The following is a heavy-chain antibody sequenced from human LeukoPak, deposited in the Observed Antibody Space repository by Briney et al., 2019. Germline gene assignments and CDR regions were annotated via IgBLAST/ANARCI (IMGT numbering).Heavy chain of an antibody. CDR2: INWNGGST. CDR1: GFTFDHYA. D-gene: IGHD3-3*01. CDR3: ARVKGSGYRNSIDY. V-gene: IGHV3-20*04. J-gene: IGHJ4*02. Sequence: PGGSLRLSCAASGFTFDHYAMNWVRQAPGKGLEWVSGINWNGGSTYYRDSVKGRFTISRDNAKNSLYLQMNSLRAEDTALYYCARVKGSGYRNSIDYWGQGTLVTASS.